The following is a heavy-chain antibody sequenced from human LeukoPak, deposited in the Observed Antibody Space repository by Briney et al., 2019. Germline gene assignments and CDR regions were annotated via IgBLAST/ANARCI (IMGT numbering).Heavy chain of an antibody. CDR3: ATGNYNRXXNY. D-gene: IGHD1-7*01. Sequence: SGGSLRLSCAASGFTFSDYWVHWVRQAPGKGLVWVSRIKSDGGLTNYADSVKGRFTISRDNTKNTLYLQLNSLRAEDTAVYYCATGNYNRXXNYXXXGXXVTVSS. CDR1: GFTFSDYW. J-gene: IGHJ4*02. CDR2: IKSDGGLT. V-gene: IGHV3-74*01.